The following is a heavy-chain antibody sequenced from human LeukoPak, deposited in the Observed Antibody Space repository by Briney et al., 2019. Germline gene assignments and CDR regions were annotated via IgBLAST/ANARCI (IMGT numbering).Heavy chain of an antibody. CDR2: IYYSGST. D-gene: IGHD6-13*01. J-gene: IGHJ4*02. V-gene: IGHV4-59*01. CDR1: RGSISSYY. Sequence: SETLSLTCTVSRGSISSYYWSWIRQPPGKGLEWIGYIYYSGSTNYNPSLKSRVTISVDTSKNQFSLKLSSVTAADTAVYYCAREEAASSYFDYWGLGTLVTVSS. CDR3: AREEAASSYFDY.